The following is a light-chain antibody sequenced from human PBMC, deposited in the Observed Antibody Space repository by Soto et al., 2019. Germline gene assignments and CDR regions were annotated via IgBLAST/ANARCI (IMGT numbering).Light chain of an antibody. CDR3: QSWDSRSYVV. J-gene: IGLJ3*02. V-gene: IGLV3-1*01. Sequence: SYELTKPPSVSVSPGQTAIITCSGDKLGNKYTCWYQQKPGQSPVLAIYQDNKRPSGIPERFSGSNSGNTATLTISGTQAMDEADYYCQSWDSRSYVVFGGGTKLTVL. CDR2: QDN. CDR1: KLGNKY.